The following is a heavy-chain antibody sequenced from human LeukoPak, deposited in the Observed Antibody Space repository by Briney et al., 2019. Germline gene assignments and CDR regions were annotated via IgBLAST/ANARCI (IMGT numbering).Heavy chain of an antibody. CDR3: ASPSGDYGDQLSLDY. Sequence: AGGSLRLSCAASGLAFSAYKMHWVRQAPRKGLVWVSRISTDGYTTDYADSVKGRFTIPRDNSKNTLYLQMNSLRAEDTAVYYCASPSGDYGDQLSLDYWGQGTLVTVSS. D-gene: IGHD4-17*01. CDR2: ISTDGYTT. J-gene: IGHJ4*02. CDR1: GLAFSAYK. V-gene: IGHV3-74*01.